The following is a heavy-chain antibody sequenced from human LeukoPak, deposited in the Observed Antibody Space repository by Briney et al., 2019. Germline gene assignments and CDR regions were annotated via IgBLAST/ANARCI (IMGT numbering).Heavy chain of an antibody. V-gene: IGHV3-21*01. D-gene: IGHD4-11*01. CDR1: GFTFSDFS. CDR2: ISTTSTYI. Sequence: GGSLRLSCAASGFTFSDFSMNWVRQAPGKGLDWVSSISTTSTYIYYADSVRGRFTISRDNAKNLLYLQMSSLRAEDTAVYYGARGGIYSKAFDYWGQGALVTVS. J-gene: IGHJ4*02. CDR3: ARGGIYSKAFDY.